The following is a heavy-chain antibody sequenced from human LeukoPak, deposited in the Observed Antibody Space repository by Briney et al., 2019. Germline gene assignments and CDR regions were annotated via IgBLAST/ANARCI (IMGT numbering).Heavy chain of an antibody. D-gene: IGHD3-22*01. J-gene: IGHJ4*02. V-gene: IGHV3-74*01. CDR2: IKTDGSST. CDR1: GFTFSNYW. CDR3: ARDVFTTYDTGGGYFDY. Sequence: GGSLRLSCAAPGFTFSNYWMHWVRQAPGKGLVWVSRIKTDGSSTFYADSVKGRFTISRDNAKNTMYLQMNSLRADDTAVYYCARDVFTTYDTGGGYFDYWGQGTLVTVSS.